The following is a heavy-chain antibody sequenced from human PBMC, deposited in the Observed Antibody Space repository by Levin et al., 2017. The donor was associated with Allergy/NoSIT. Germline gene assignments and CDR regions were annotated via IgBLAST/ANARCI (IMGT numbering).Heavy chain of an antibody. D-gene: IGHD5-18*01. Sequence: GESLKISCAASGFTFSSYAMSWVRQAPGKGLEWVSAISGSGGSTYYADSVKGRFTISRDNSKNTLYLQMNSLRAEDTAVYYCAKGDFFYSIDTAMGALNWGQGTLVTVSS. CDR1: GFTFSSYA. CDR2: ISGSGGST. V-gene: IGHV3-23*01. J-gene: IGHJ4*02. CDR3: AKGDFFYSIDTAMGALN.